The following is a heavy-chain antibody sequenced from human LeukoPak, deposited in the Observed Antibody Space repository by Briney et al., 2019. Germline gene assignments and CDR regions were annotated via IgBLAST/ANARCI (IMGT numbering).Heavy chain of an antibody. D-gene: IGHD3-10*01. CDR2: ISWNSGSI. CDR3: AKDKTYGSGSYVFDP. Sequence: GGSLRLSCAASGFTFDDYAMHWVRQAPGKGLERVSGISWNSGSICYADSVKGRFTISRDNAKNSLYLQMNSLRAEDTALYYCAKDKTYGSGSYVFDPWGQGTLVTVSS. CDR1: GFTFDDYA. J-gene: IGHJ5*02. V-gene: IGHV3-9*01.